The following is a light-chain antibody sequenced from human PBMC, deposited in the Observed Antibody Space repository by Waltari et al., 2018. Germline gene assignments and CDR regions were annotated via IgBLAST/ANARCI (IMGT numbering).Light chain of an antibody. CDR3: QQYYTTLYT. CDR2: WAS. Sequence: DIVMTQSPDSLAVSLGERATINCKSSQSLLYSSNNKNYLAWYQQQPGQPPKLPVYWASTRESGVPDRFSGSGSGTDFTLTISSLQAEDVAVYYCQQYYTTLYTFGQGTKLEIK. V-gene: IGKV4-1*01. CDR1: QSLLYSSNNKNY. J-gene: IGKJ2*01.